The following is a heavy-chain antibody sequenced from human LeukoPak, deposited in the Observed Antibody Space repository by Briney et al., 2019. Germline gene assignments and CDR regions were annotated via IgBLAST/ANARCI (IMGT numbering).Heavy chain of an antibody. CDR3: TTDGVGVEGATYDN. J-gene: IGHJ4*02. Sequence: GGSLRLSCAASGFTFVNAWMAWVRQAPGKGLEWVGRIKAKAHGGTIEYAAPVKGRFTISRDDSKNTLYLQMNSLKTEDTAVYYCTTDGVGVEGATYDNWGQGTLVSVSS. CDR1: GFTFVNAW. V-gene: IGHV3-15*01. CDR2: IKAKAHGGTI. D-gene: IGHD1-26*01.